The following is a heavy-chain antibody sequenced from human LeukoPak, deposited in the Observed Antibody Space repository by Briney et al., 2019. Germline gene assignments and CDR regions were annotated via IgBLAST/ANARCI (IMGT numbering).Heavy chain of an antibody. CDR3: AREGPRGNSQFDY. J-gene: IGHJ4*02. CDR2: IYSGSST. CDR1: GFTVSSNY. Sequence: PGGSLRLSCAASGFTVSSNYMSWVRQAPGKGLEWVSVIYSGSSTYYADSVKGRFTISRDNVKNTLYLQMNSLRAEDTAVYYCAREGPRGNSQFDYWGQGTLVTVSS. V-gene: IGHV3-53*01. D-gene: IGHD2/OR15-2a*01.